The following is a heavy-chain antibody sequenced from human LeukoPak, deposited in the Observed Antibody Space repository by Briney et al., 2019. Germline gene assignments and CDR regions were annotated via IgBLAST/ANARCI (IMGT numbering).Heavy chain of an antibody. CDR1: GYTFTSYD. Sequence: ASAKVSCKASGYTFTSYDINWVRQATGQGLEWMGWMNPNSGNTGYAQKFQGRVTMTRNTSISTAYMELSSLRSEDTAVYYCARGYCTNGVCYPPTYWGQGTLVTVSS. J-gene: IGHJ4*02. CDR2: MNPNSGNT. CDR3: ARGYCTNGVCYPPTY. V-gene: IGHV1-8*01. D-gene: IGHD2-8*01.